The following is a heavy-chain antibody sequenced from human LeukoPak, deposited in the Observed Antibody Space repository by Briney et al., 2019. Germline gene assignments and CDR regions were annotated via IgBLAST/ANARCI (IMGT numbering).Heavy chain of an antibody. CDR2: IYYSGST. Sequence: SETLSLTCTVSGGSISSSSYYWGWIRQPPGKGLEWIGSIYYSGSTYYNPSLKSRVTISVDTSKNQFSLKLSSVTAADTAVYYCARGGRVGVITMVRGVIFVGFDPWGQGTLVTVSS. CDR1: GGSISSSSYY. D-gene: IGHD3-10*01. V-gene: IGHV4-39*07. J-gene: IGHJ5*02. CDR3: ARGGRVGVITMVRGVIFVGFDP.